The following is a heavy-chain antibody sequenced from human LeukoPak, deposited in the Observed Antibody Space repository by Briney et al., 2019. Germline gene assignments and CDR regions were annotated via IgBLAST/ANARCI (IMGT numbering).Heavy chain of an antibody. CDR2: FDPEDGET. CDR1: GYTLTELS. D-gene: IGHD1-26*01. J-gene: IGHJ4*02. Sequence: ASVKVSCKVSGYTLTELSMHWVRQAPGKGLEWMGGFDPEDGETIYAQKFQGRVTITRNTSISTAYMELSSLRSEDTAVYYCARTRYSGSYYPPYYFDYWGQGTLVTVSS. CDR3: ARTRYSGSYYPPYYFDY. V-gene: IGHV1-24*01.